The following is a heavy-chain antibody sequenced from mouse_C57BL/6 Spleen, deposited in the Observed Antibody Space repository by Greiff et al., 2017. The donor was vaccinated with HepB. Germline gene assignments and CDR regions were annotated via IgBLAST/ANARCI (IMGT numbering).Heavy chain of an antibody. Sequence: QVQLQQSGAELVRPGTSVKMSCKASGYTFTNYWIGWAKQRPGHGLEWIGDIYPGGGYTNYNEKFKGKATLTADKSSSTAYMQFSSLTSEDSAIYYCARLGGNYPPYAMDYWGQGTSVTVSS. J-gene: IGHJ4*01. CDR2: IYPGGGYT. V-gene: IGHV1-63*01. CDR1: GYTFTNYW. CDR3: ARLGGNYPPYAMDY. D-gene: IGHD2-1*01.